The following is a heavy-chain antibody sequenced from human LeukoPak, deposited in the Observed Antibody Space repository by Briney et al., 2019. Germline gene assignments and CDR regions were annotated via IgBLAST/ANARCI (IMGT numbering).Heavy chain of an antibody. CDR3: ARHSMYSKSRGYNL. CDR2: INDSGSS. J-gene: IGHJ1*01. V-gene: IGHV4-34*01. Sequence: SETLSLTCAVYGGSFGGYYWSWIRQPPGKGLERIGEINDSGSSNYIPSLKSRVTVSVDRSKNQFALWLSSVTAADTAMYYCARHSMYSKSRGYNLWGQGTLVTVSS. CDR1: GGSFGGYY. D-gene: IGHD6-25*01.